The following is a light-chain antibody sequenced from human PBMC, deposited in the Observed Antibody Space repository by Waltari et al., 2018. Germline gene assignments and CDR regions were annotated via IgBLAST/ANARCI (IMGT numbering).Light chain of an antibody. CDR2: GAS. J-gene: IGKJ4*01. CDR3: QQYNNWPPLT. Sequence: EIVMTQSPATLSVSPGERATLSCRASQSISSNLAWYQQKPGQSPRLLIYGASTRATGIPDRFRGSGSGTEFTLTISSLQSEDFAVYYCQQYNNWPPLTFGGGTKVEIK. V-gene: IGKV3-15*01. CDR1: QSISSN.